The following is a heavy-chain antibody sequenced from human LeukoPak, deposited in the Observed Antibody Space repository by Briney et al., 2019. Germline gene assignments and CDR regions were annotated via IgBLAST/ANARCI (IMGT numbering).Heavy chain of an antibody. CDR2: INPNSGGT. D-gene: IGHD2-2*01. CDR3: ARDPLYQLPFDY. V-gene: IGHV1-2*02. J-gene: IGHJ4*02. CDR1: GYTFTGYY. Sequence: ASVKVSCKASGYTFTGYYMHWVRQAPGQGLEWVGWINPNSGGTNYAQKFQGRVTMTRDTSISTAYMELSRLRSDDTAVYYCARDPLYQLPFDYWGQGTLVTVSS.